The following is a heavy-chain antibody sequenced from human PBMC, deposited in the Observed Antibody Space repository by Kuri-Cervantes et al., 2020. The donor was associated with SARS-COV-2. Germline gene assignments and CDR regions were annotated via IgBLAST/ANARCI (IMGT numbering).Heavy chain of an antibody. CDR3: TTAAAHGYFDY. D-gene: IGHD1-14*01. CDR1: GFTFSSYA. V-gene: IGHV3-23*01. J-gene: IGHJ4*02. CDR2: ISGSGGST. Sequence: GESPKISCAASGFTFSSYAMSWVRQAPGQGLEWVSAISGSGGSTYYADSVKGRFTISRDNSKNTLYLQMNSLRAEDTAVYYCTTAAAHGYFDYWGQGALVTVSS.